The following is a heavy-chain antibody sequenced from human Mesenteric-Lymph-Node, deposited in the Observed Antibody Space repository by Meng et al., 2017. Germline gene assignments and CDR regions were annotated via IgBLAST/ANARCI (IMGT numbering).Heavy chain of an antibody. Sequence: GGSLRLSCAASGVTFSNAWMQWVRQAPGKGLEWVGRITSNSYSGTADYAAPVKGRFTISRDDSKNTLFLQMSSLRIEDTAVYYCSTDWDGDDGSQGDYWGQGTLVTVSS. D-gene: IGHD1-26*01. J-gene: IGHJ4*02. V-gene: IGHV3-15*01. CDR2: ITSNSYSGTA. CDR1: GVTFSNAW. CDR3: STDWDGDDGSQGDY.